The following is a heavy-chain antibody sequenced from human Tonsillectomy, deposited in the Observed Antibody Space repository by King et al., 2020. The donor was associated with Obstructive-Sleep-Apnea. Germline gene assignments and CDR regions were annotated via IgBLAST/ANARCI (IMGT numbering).Heavy chain of an antibody. Sequence: VQLVESGGLLVQPGGSLRLSCAASGFNFSVFDMNWVRQTPGRGLEWISYISTSGATIYYTDSVKGRFTVSRDNAKNSLYLQMNSLRPEDAALYYCSRGTSYDILSGYYFEYGGQGTLVTVSS. CDR1: GFNFSVFD. V-gene: IGHV3-48*01. CDR2: ISTSGATI. J-gene: IGHJ4*02. CDR3: SRGTSYDILSGYYFEY. D-gene: IGHD3-9*01.